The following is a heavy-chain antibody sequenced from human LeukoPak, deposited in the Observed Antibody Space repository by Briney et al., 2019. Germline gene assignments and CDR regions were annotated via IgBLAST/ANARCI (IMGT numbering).Heavy chain of an antibody. Sequence: ASVKVSCKASGYTFTSHYMHWVRQAPGQGLEWMGIINPSGGSTSYAQKFQGRVTMTRDMSTSTVYMELSSLRSEDTAVYYCARESYDSSGYYYSDHWGQGTLVTVSS. CDR2: INPSGGST. D-gene: IGHD3-22*01. V-gene: IGHV1-46*01. J-gene: IGHJ4*02. CDR3: ARESYDSSGYYYSDH. CDR1: GYTFTSHY.